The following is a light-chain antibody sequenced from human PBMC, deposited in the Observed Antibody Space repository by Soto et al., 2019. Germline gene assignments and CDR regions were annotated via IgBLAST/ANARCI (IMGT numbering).Light chain of an antibody. V-gene: IGLV3-21*02. CDR1: NIGDKS. CDR3: QVWDSSSDHYV. Sequence: LTQPPSVSVAPGHTATITCGGDNIGDKSVHWYQQKPGQAPVLVVYDDYDRPSGIPERFSGSNSGNTATLTIRRVEAGDEADYYCQVWDSSSDHYVFGTGTKVTVL. J-gene: IGLJ1*01. CDR2: DDY.